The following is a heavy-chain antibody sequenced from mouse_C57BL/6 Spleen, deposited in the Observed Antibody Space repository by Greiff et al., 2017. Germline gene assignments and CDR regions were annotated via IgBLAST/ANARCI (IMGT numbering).Heavy chain of an antibody. V-gene: IGHV7-1*01. CDR2: SRNKANDYTT. J-gene: IGHJ4*01. Sequence: EVKLVESGGGLVQSGRSLRLSCATSGFTFSDFYMEWVRQAPGKGLEWIAASRNKANDYTTEYSASVKGRFIVSRDTSQSILYLQMNDLRAEDTAIYYCARETYAMDDWGQGTSVTVSS. CDR3: ARETYAMDD. CDR1: GFTFSDFY.